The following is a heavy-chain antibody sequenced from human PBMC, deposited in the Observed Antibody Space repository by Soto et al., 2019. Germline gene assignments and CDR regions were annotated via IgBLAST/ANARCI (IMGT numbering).Heavy chain of an antibody. CDR3: AKCMQAYWNYDAHHI. V-gene: IGHV3-23*01. D-gene: IGHD1-7*01. CDR2: ITATGGNT. J-gene: IGHJ3*02. Sequence: GGSLRLSCAASGFTFSTYSMTLVRQAPGKGLEWVAHITATGGNTYYADSVRGRFTISRDTSGNTLYLQMNSLRAEDTALYYCAKCMQAYWNYDAHHIWGQGTMVTVSS. CDR1: GFTFSTYS.